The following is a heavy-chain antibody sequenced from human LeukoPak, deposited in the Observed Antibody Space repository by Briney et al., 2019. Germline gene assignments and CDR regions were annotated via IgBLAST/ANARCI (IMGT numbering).Heavy chain of an antibody. CDR3: AEGAAAGS. V-gene: IGHV4-34*01. CDR1: GASFNSYY. D-gene: IGHD6-13*01. J-gene: IGHJ4*02. CDR2: INHSGST. Sequence: SETLSLTCTVSGASFNSYYWSWIRQPPGKGLEWIGEINHSGSTNYNPSLKSRVTISVDTSKNQFSLKLSSVTAADTAVYYCAEGAAAGSWGQGTLVTVSS.